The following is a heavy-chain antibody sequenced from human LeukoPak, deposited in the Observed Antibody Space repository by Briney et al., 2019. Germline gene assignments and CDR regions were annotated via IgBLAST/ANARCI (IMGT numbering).Heavy chain of an antibody. Sequence: SETLSLTCAVYGGSFSGYYWSWIRQPPGKGLEWIGEINHSGSTNYNPSLKSRVTISVDTSKNQFSLKLSSVTAADTAVYYCARDRSGGYSYGYIDYWGQGTLVTVSS. CDR1: GGSFSGYY. CDR2: INHSGST. CDR3: ARDRSGGYSYGYIDY. V-gene: IGHV4-34*01. J-gene: IGHJ4*02. D-gene: IGHD5-18*01.